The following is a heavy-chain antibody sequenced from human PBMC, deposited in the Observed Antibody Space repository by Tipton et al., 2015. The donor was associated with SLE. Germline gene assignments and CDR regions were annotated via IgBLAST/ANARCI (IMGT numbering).Heavy chain of an antibody. CDR2: IYTSGRT. V-gene: IGHV4-61*09. CDR3: AGHMITMVRGVQNYFDY. D-gene: IGHD3-10*01. CDR1: GGSISSGSYY. Sequence: TLSLTCTVSGGSISSGSYYWSWIRQPAGKGLEWIGHIYTSGRTNYNPSLKSRVTISVDTSKDQFSLKLSSVTAADTAVYYCAGHMITMVRGVQNYFDYWGQGTLVTVSS. J-gene: IGHJ4*02.